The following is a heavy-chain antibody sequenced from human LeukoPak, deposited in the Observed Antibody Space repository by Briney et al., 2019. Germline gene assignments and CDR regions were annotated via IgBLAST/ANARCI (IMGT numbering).Heavy chain of an antibody. CDR3: ANRSGYTTGWFFDF. J-gene: IGHJ4*02. V-gene: IGHV3-23*01. D-gene: IGHD6-19*01. CDR2: ISGSGDNT. CDR1: GFSFSSYA. Sequence: GGSLRLSCAASGFSFSSYAMSWVRQAPGKGLEWVSSISGSGDNTYYAESVKGRFTISRDNSKNTLFLQMNSLRAEDTAVFYCANRSGYTTGWFFDFWGQGTLVTVSS.